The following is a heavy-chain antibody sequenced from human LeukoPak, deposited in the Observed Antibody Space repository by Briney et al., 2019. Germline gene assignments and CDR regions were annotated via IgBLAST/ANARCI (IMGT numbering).Heavy chain of an antibody. CDR3: AKDGRIAVAGFFDY. Sequence: GRSLRLSCAASGFTFSSYGMHWVRQAPGKGLEWVAVIPYDGSNKYYADSVKGRFTISRDNSKNTLYLQMNSLRAEDTAVYYCAKDGRIAVAGFFDYWGQGTLVTVSS. CDR1: GFTFSSYG. D-gene: IGHD6-19*01. V-gene: IGHV3-30*18. J-gene: IGHJ4*02. CDR2: IPYDGSNK.